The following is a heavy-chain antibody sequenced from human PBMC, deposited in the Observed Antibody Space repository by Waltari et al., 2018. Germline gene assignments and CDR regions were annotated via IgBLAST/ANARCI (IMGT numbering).Heavy chain of an antibody. Sequence: QLQLQESGPGLVKPSETPSLTCFVSGDSMNSRSYSWGWIRQSPGRGLEWVGQMYITGLSEYNPSLRSRVSISIDRSKSQFSLTLTSLTAADTAVYHCARLDPNGFDDSWGQGTLVTVST. CDR2: MYITGLS. D-gene: IGHD2-8*01. J-gene: IGHJ4*02. CDR1: GDSMNSRSYS. CDR3: ARLDPNGFDDS. V-gene: IGHV4-39*01.